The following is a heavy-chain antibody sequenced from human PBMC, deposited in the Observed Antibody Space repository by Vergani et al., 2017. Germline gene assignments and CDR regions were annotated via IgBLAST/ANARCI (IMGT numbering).Heavy chain of an antibody. V-gene: IGHV3-53*04. CDR1: GFTVSSNY. CDR2: IYSGGIT. J-gene: IGHJ6*02. CDR3: ARVRVDIVATTTYYYYSYGMDV. Sequence: EVQLVESGGGLVQPGGSLRLSCAASGFTVSSNYMSWVRQAPGKGLEGGSVIYSGGITYYADSVKGRFTISRHNSKNTLYLQMNSLIAEDTAVYYCARVRVDIVATTTYYYYSYGMDVWAQGTTVTVSS. D-gene: IGHD5-12*01.